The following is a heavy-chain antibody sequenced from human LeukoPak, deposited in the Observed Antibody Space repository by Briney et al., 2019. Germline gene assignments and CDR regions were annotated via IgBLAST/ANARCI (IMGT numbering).Heavy chain of an antibody. CDR3: ARGPNIVVVVAATWNFDY. D-gene: IGHD2-15*01. CDR2: INHSGST. CDR1: GGSFSGYY. V-gene: IGHV4-34*01. Sequence: TSETLSLTWAVYGGSFSGYYWSWIRQPPGKGLEWIGEINHSGSTNYNPSLKSRVTISVDTSKNQFSLKLSSVTAADTAVYYCARGPNIVVVVAATWNFDYWGQGTLVTVSS. J-gene: IGHJ4*02.